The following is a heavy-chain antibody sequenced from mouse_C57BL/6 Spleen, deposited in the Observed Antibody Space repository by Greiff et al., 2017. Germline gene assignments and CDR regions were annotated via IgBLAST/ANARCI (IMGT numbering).Heavy chain of an antibody. CDR3: ARDRNPYYYAMDY. D-gene: IGHD2-1*01. J-gene: IGHJ4*01. Sequence: EVKVEESGGGLVKPGGSLKLSCAASGFTFSSYAMSWVRQTPEKRLEWVATISDGGSYTYYPDNVKGRFTISRDNAKNNLYLQMSHLKSEDTAMYYCARDRNPYYYAMDYWGQGTSVTVSS. CDR2: ISDGGSYT. CDR1: GFTFSSYA. V-gene: IGHV5-4*01.